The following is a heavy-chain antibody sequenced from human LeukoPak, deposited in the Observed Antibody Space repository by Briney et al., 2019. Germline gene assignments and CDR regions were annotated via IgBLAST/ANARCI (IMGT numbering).Heavy chain of an antibody. CDR1: ADSISSFY. Sequence: SETLSLTCSVSADSISSFYWNWIRQPAEKGLEWIGRIDTSGTSDYNPSVRSRVTMSLDTSRNQFSLKLNSVTAADTAVYYCAKSNGYGLIDIWGQGTMVTVSS. D-gene: IGHD3-22*01. CDR3: AKSNGYGLIDI. J-gene: IGHJ3*02. CDR2: IDTSGTS. V-gene: IGHV4-4*07.